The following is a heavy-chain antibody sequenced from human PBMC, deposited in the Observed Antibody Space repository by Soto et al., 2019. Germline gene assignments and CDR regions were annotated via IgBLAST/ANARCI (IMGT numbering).Heavy chain of an antibody. CDR2: INPSDGNR. J-gene: IGHJ4*02. CDR1: GYSNSFYG. V-gene: IGHV1-18*01. CDR3: ARDRLRGYDSSGFYS. Sequence: SVNALRKSPGYSNSFYGINWVRHAPGQGLEWMGWINPSDGNRNFAQKFEDRVTMTTATSTNTVFLELRSLKSDDTAIYYCARDRLRGYDSSGFYSWGQGTMVTVSS. D-gene: IGHD3-22*01.